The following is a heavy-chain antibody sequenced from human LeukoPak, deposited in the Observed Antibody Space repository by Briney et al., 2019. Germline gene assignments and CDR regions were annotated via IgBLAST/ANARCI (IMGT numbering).Heavy chain of an antibody. CDR2: ISFATNI. CDR3: ARDESEREDYGTSFDY. J-gene: IGHJ4*02. D-gene: IGHD4/OR15-4a*01. V-gene: IGHV3-30-3*01. CDR1: GFTFSNYA. Sequence: GRSLRLSCAASGFTFSNYAMHWVRQAPGKGLEWVSVISFATNIYYADSVKGRFTISRDNSKNTLYLQMNRLRSEDTGIYYCARDESEREDYGTSFDYWGRGTLVTVSS.